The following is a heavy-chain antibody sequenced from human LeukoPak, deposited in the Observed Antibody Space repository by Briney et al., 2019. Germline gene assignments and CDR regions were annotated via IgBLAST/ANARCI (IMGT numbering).Heavy chain of an antibody. Sequence: KPSETLSLTCTVSGYSISSGYYWGWIRQPPGKGLEWIGSIYHSGSTYYNPSLKSRVTISVDTSKNQFSLKLSSVTAADTAVYYCARINVWGSYRYTPDYWGQGTLVTVSS. CDR2: IYHSGST. J-gene: IGHJ4*02. CDR1: GYSISSGYY. CDR3: ARINVWGSYRYTPDY. V-gene: IGHV4-38-2*02. D-gene: IGHD3-16*02.